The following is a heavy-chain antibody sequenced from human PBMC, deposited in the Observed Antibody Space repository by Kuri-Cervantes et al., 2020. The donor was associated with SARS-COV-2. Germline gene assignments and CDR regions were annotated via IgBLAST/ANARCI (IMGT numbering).Heavy chain of an antibody. CDR2: INPSGGST. Sequence: ASVKVSCKASGYTFTSYYMHWVRQAPGQGLEWMGIINPSGGSTSYAQKFQGRVTMTRDTSTSTVYMELSSLRSEDTAVYCCARTRIAAAGTDAFDIWGQGTMVTVSS. CDR1: GYTFTSYY. D-gene: IGHD6-13*01. J-gene: IGHJ3*02. V-gene: IGHV1-46*01. CDR3: ARTRIAAAGTDAFDI.